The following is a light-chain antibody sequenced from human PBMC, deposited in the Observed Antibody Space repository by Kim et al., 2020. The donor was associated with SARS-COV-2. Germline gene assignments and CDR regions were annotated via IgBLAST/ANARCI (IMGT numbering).Light chain of an antibody. CDR3: QAWVSSTAV. CDR2: QDT. CDR1: KLGDKF. V-gene: IGLV3-1*01. J-gene: IGLJ2*01. Sequence: SYELTQPPSVSVSPGQTASITCSGDKLGDKFASWYQQKPGQSPVMVIYQDTKRPPGIPERFSASNSGNTATLTISGTQAMDEADYYCQAWVSSTAVFGGGTKLAVL.